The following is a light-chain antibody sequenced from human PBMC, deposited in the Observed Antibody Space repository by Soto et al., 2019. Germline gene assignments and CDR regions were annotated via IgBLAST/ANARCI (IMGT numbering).Light chain of an antibody. V-gene: IGKV3-15*01. CDR1: QSVDSN. CDR3: QQYNTLPIT. Sequence: IVMTQSPATLSVSPGERVTLSCRVSQSVDSNFAWYQQRPGQAPRLLIYGASTRATDVPARFSASGSGTDFTLTISSLQSEDFVVYYCQQYNTLPITFGQGTRLEIK. J-gene: IGKJ5*01. CDR2: GAS.